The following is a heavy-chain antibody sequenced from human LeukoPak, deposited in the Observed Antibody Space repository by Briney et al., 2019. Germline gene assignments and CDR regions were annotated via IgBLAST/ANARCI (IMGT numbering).Heavy chain of an antibody. Sequence: SETLSLTCTLSGGSFSNYYWTWIRQPPGKGLGWLGYIYSTGSISYNPSLESRVTISMDTSKNTFSLKLTSVTAADTAVYFCARWNLDLAYDIWGQGTMVTVSS. CDR3: ARWNLDLAYDI. V-gene: IGHV4-59*08. CDR2: IYSTGSI. D-gene: IGHD1-1*01. CDR1: GGSFSNYY. J-gene: IGHJ3*02.